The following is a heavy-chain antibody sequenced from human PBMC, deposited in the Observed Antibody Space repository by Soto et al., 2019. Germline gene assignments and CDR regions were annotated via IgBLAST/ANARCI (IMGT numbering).Heavy chain of an antibody. J-gene: IGHJ3*02. Sequence: GGSLRLSCAAYGVTLGDYEMSWIRQAAGKGPEWVSFLSRSGNTIYYADSVKGRFSISRDNAENSLYLQMESLRVEDTATYFCARSNGWYEADGFGMWGQGTMVTVSS. CDR2: LSRSGNTI. CDR1: GVTLGDYE. D-gene: IGHD6-19*01. CDR3: ARSNGWYEADGFGM. V-gene: IGHV3-11*01.